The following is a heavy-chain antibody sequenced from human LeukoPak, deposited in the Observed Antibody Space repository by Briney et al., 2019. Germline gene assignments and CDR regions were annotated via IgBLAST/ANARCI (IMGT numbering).Heavy chain of an antibody. J-gene: IGHJ4*02. V-gene: IGHV4-59*01. CDR1: GFTFVNYA. Sequence: GSLRLTCTASGFTFVNYAMSWVRQAPGKGLEWIGYISYGGNTNYNPSLMSRAAISVDTSKNQFFLQLTSVAAADTAVYYCARDKSLRGNWYGNDYWGQGILVTVSS. CDR3: ARDKSLRGNWYGNDY. D-gene: IGHD1-1*01. CDR2: ISYGGNT.